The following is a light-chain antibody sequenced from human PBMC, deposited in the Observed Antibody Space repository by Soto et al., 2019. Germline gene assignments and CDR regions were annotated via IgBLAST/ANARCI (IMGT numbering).Light chain of an antibody. Sequence: ETVLTQSPGTLSLSPGERATLSCRASQSVSSSYLAWYQQKPGQAPRLLMYGASSRATGIPDRFSGSGSGTDFTLTISRLEPEDFAVYYCHQYGSSRTFGQGTKV. CDR3: HQYGSSRT. J-gene: IGKJ1*01. CDR1: QSVSSSY. CDR2: GAS. V-gene: IGKV3-20*01.